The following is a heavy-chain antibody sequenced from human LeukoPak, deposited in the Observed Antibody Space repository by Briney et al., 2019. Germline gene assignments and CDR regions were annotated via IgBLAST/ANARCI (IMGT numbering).Heavy chain of an antibody. V-gene: IGHV3-30*04. Sequence: GGSLRPSCAASGFTFSSYAMHWVRQAPGKGLEWVAVISYDGSNKYYADSVKGRFTISRDNSKNTLYLQMNSLRAEDTAVYYCAKWGGVYYFDYWGQGTLVTVSS. CDR1: GFTFSSYA. J-gene: IGHJ4*02. D-gene: IGHD3-16*01. CDR2: ISYDGSNK. CDR3: AKWGGVYYFDY.